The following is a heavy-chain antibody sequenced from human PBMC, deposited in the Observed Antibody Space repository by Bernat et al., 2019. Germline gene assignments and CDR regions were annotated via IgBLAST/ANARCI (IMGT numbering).Heavy chain of an antibody. CDR1: GFTFSDYY. CDR2: ISSSGSTI. Sequence: VQLLESGGGLVQPGGSLRLSCAASGFTFSDYYMSWIRQAPGKGLEWVSYISSSGSTIYYADSVKGRFTISRDNAKNSLYLQMNSLRAEDTDVYYCERVVTPSVLEWLHAFDYWGQGTLVTVPS. V-gene: IGHV3-11*01. J-gene: IGHJ4*02. CDR3: ERVVTPSVLEWLHAFDY. D-gene: IGHD3-3*01.